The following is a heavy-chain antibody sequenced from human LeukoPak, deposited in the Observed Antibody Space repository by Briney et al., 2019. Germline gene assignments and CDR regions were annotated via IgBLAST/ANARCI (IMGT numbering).Heavy chain of an antibody. Sequence: SQTLSLTCTVSGGSISSGSYYWSWIRQPAGKGLEWIGRIYTSGSTNYNPSLKSRVTISVDTSKNQFSLKLSSVTAADTAVYYCARGPPMCSSTSCFPDAFDVWGQGTMVTVSS. CDR1: GGSISSGSYY. CDR3: ARGPPMCSSTSCFPDAFDV. J-gene: IGHJ3*01. CDR2: IYTSGST. D-gene: IGHD2-2*01. V-gene: IGHV4-61*02.